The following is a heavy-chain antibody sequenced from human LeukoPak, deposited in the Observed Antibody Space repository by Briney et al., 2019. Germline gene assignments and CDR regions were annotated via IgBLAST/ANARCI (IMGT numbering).Heavy chain of an antibody. Sequence: QPGGSLRLSCAASGFTFSSYAMSWVRQAPGKGLEWVSAISGSGGSTYYADSVKGRFTISRDNSKNTLFQQMNSLRAEDTVVYYCAKDARRTSGWYFFDYWGQGTLVTVSS. V-gene: IGHV3-23*01. CDR2: ISGSGGST. CDR3: AKDARRTSGWYFFDY. CDR1: GFTFSSYA. J-gene: IGHJ4*02. D-gene: IGHD6-19*01.